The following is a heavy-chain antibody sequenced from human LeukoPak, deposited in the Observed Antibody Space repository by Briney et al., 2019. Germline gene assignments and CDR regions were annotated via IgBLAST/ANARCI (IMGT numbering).Heavy chain of an antibody. CDR3: ARVASGLGYCSSTSCRFRYYYYYMDV. V-gene: IGHV4-4*07. Sequence: SETLSLTCTVYGDSISSYYGSWIRQPAGKGLEWIGRIYTCGSTNYNPSLKSRVTMSVDTSKNQFSLKLSSVTAADRAVYYCARVASGLGYCSSTSCRFRYYYYYMDVWGKGTTVTVSS. CDR2: IYTCGST. D-gene: IGHD2-2*01. CDR1: GDSISSYY. J-gene: IGHJ6*03.